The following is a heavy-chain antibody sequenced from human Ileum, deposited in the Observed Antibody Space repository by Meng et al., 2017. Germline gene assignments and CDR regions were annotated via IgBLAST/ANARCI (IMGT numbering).Heavy chain of an antibody. CDR2: YYWSGGT. Sequence: TLWLSCWAVVRSNPPTTLTLTFAVFARSSSGVVVGWIRQSQGKGLDWIGLYYWSGGTHYNPSVRNRVTSTKGTSKNQLILTLTNVDAVDTGTYYCAHRHRDAGFGEAFDYWGPGILVTVSS. CDR1: VFARSSSGVV. D-gene: IGHD3-10*01. J-gene: IGHJ4*02. CDR3: AHRHRDAGFGEAFDY. V-gene: IGHV2-5*01.